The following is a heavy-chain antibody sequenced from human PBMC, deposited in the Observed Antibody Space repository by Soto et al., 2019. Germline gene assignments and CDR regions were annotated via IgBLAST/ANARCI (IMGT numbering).Heavy chain of an antibody. V-gene: IGHV1-3*04. CDR3: ARYSGNYQDAFDI. J-gene: IGHJ3*02. CDR2: INTGNGKT. CDR1: GYSFTSYT. Sequence: ASVKVSCKASGYSFTSYTMHWVRQAPGQRLEWMGWINTGNGKTKYSQKFQGRVTNTMSKPASTAYMELSSLTSEDTAVYYCARYSGNYQDAFDIWGQGTMVTVSS. D-gene: IGHD1-26*01.